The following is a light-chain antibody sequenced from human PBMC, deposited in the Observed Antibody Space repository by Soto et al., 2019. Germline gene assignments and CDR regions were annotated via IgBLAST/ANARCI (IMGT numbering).Light chain of an antibody. Sequence: QSVVTQPASVSGSPGQSITISCTGTNSGIGGYNFVSWYQQPPNKAPKLVIYEVTNRPSGVSNRFSGSKSGNTASLTISGLQSEDEGTYYCSSYTSISTLVFGGGTKLTVL. V-gene: IGLV2-14*01. CDR2: EVT. CDR1: NSGIGGYNF. CDR3: SSYTSISTLV. J-gene: IGLJ3*02.